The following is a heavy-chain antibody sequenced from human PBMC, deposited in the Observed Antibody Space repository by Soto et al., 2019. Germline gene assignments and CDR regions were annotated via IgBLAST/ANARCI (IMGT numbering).Heavy chain of an antibody. CDR1: GYTFTTFG. J-gene: IGHJ4*02. V-gene: IGHV1-18*01. Sequence: GASGKVSCKASGYTFTTFGISWVRQAPGQGLEWMGWIDPKNGNTKDAQKFQGRVTMTTDTSTSTAYMELRSLRSDDTAVYFCAKEYCDTSRCYLPDYWGQGALVTVSS. D-gene: IGHD2-2*01. CDR3: AKEYCDTSRCYLPDY. CDR2: IDPKNGNT.